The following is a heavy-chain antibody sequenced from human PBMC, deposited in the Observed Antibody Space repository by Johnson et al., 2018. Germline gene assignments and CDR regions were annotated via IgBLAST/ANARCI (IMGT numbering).Heavy chain of an antibody. Sequence: QVQLVQSGGGVVQPGRSLRLSCAASGFTFSSYGMHWVRQAPGKGLEWVAVISYDGSNKYYADSVKGRFTISRDNSKNTLYLQMNSLRAEDTAVYYCAREVTTGTFDIWGQGTMVTVSS. CDR3: AREVTTGTFDI. J-gene: IGHJ3*02. V-gene: IGHV3-30*03. CDR1: GFTFSSYG. D-gene: IGHD4-17*01. CDR2: ISYDGSNK.